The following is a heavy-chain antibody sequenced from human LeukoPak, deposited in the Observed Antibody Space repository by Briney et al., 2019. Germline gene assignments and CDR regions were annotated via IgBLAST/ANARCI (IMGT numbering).Heavy chain of an antibody. CDR2: INHSGST. Sequence: SETLSLTCAVYGGSFSGYYWSWIRQPPGKGLEWIGEINHSGSTNYNPSLKSRVTISVDTSKNQFSLKLSSVTAAGTAVYYCARSTVATNRYFDYWGQGTLVTVSS. V-gene: IGHV4-34*01. D-gene: IGHD5-12*01. CDR3: ARSTVATNRYFDY. CDR1: GGSFSGYY. J-gene: IGHJ4*02.